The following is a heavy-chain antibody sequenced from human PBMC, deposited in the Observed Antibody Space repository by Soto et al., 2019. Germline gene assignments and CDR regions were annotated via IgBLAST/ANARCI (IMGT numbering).Heavy chain of an antibody. D-gene: IGHD4-17*01. Sequence: SVKVSCKASGGTFSSYAISWVRQAPGQGLEWMGGIIPIFGTANYAQKFQGRVTITADESTSTAYMELSSLRSEDTAVYYCAGVYGDYLYYYGMDVWGQGTTVTVSS. CDR2: IIPIFGTA. CDR3: AGVYGDYLYYYGMDV. CDR1: GGTFSSYA. J-gene: IGHJ6*02. V-gene: IGHV1-69*13.